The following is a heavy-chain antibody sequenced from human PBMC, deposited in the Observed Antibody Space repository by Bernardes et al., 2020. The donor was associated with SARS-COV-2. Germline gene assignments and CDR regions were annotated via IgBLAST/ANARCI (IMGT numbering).Heavy chain of an antibody. J-gene: IGHJ4*02. CDR3: AKGSPWTYYDILTGYPTFDY. CDR2: ITNDGTTT. V-gene: IGHV3-74*01. D-gene: IGHD3-9*01. Sequence: GGSLRLSCAASGFTFSNYWMHWVRQAPGKGLVWVSRITNDGTTTWYADSVKGRFTISRDNSKYTLYLQMSSLRAEDTAVYYCAKGSPWTYYDILTGYPTFDYWGQGTLVTVSS. CDR1: GFTFSNYW.